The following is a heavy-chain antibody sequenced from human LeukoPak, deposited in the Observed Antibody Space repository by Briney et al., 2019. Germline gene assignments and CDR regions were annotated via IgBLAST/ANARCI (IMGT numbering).Heavy chain of an antibody. CDR1: GGSIRSYH. Sequence: SKTLSLTCPVSGGSIRSYHWNWIRQPPGKGLEWIGYIYYSETTSYNPSLKSRVTISMDTSKNQFSLKLSSMTAADTAVYYCARGGSRRDTAMVWDYWGQGILDTVSS. J-gene: IGHJ4*02. CDR2: IYYSETT. D-gene: IGHD5-18*01. V-gene: IGHV4-59*01. CDR3: ARGGSRRDTAMVWDY.